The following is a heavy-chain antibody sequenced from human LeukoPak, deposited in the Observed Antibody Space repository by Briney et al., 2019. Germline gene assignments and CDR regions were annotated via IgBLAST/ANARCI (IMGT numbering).Heavy chain of an antibody. V-gene: IGHV3-21*01. CDR1: GFTFSSYW. Sequence: GGSLRLSCAASGFTFSSYWMSWVRQAPGKGLEWVSSINSRSSYIYYAGSVKGRFTISRDNAENSLYLQMNSLRAEDTAVYYCAELGITMIGGVWGKGTTVTISS. D-gene: IGHD3-10*02. CDR3: AELGITMIGGV. J-gene: IGHJ6*04. CDR2: INSRSSYI.